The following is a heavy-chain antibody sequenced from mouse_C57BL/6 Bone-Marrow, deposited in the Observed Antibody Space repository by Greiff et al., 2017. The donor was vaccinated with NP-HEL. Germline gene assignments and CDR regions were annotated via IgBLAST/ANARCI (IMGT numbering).Heavy chain of an antibody. CDR3: TRKGDY. CDR1: GYTFTDYE. CDR2: IDPETGGT. V-gene: IGHV1-15*01. Sequence: VQLHQSGAELVRPGASVTLSCKASGYTFTDYEMHWVKQTPVHGLEWIGAIDPETGGTAYNQKFKGKAILTADKSSSTAYMELRSLTSEDSAVYYCTRKGDYWGQGTTLTVSS. J-gene: IGHJ2*01.